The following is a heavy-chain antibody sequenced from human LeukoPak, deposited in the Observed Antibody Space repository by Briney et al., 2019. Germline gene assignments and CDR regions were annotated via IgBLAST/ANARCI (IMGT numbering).Heavy chain of an antibody. CDR3: AKLSVSSGWDLDY. CDR2: IYYSGIT. D-gene: IGHD6-19*01. Sequence: SETLSLTCTVSGGSISSSSYYWGWIRQPPGKGLEWIGSIYYSGITYYNPSLKSRVTISVDTSKNQFSLKLSSVTAADTAVYYCAKLSVSSGWDLDYWGQGTLVTVSS. CDR1: GGSISSSSYY. V-gene: IGHV4-39*01. J-gene: IGHJ4*02.